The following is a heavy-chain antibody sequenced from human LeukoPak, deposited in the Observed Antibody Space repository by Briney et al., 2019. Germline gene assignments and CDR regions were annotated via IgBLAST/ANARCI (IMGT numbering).Heavy chain of an antibody. J-gene: IGHJ4*02. Sequence: GGSLRLSCAASGFTFSSYAMHWVRQAPGKGLEWVAVISYDGSNKYYADSVKGRFTISRDNSKNTLYLQMNSLRAEDTAVYYCAVPPTVTTRDYWGQGTLVTVSS. CDR2: ISYDGSNK. CDR3: AVPPTVTTRDY. D-gene: IGHD4-17*01. V-gene: IGHV3-30-3*01. CDR1: GFTFSSYA.